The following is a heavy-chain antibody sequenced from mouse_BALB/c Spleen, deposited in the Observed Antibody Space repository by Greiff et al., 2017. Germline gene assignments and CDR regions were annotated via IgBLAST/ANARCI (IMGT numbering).Heavy chain of an antibody. CDR3: ARIYYGNSNYAMDY. CDR1: GFTFSSYG. CDR2: INSNGGST. J-gene: IGHJ4*01. D-gene: IGHD2-1*01. V-gene: IGHV5-6-3*01. Sequence: EVQRVESGGGLVQPGGSLKLSCAPSGFTFSSYGMSWVPQTPDKRLELVATINSNGGSTYYPDSVKGGFTISRDNAKNTRYLQMSSLKSEDTAMYYCARIYYGNSNYAMDYWGQGTSVTVSS.